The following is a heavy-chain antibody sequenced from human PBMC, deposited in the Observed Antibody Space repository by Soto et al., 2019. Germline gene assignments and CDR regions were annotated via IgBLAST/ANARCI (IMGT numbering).Heavy chain of an antibody. CDR3: ARVIRDPGY. J-gene: IGHJ4*02. CDR1: GFTFTRYS. V-gene: IGHV3-21*01. CDR2: ISSTTNYI. Sequence: VGSRILCCPAAGFTFTRYSMNWVRQAPGKGLEWVSSISSTTNYIYYADSVKGRFTISRDNSKNTLYLQMNSLRAEDTAVYYCARVIRDPGYWGQGTMVRVSS.